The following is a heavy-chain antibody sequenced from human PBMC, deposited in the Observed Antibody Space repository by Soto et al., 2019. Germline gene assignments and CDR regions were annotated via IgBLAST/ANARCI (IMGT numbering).Heavy chain of an antibody. CDR3: ARDGCSGSNCLNWFDP. Sequence: PGGFLRLSCAASGFTFSSYSMNWVRQAPGKGLEWVSYISSSSTTKYYADSVKGRFTISRDNAKNSLYLQMNSLRAEDTAVYYCARDGCSGSNCLNWFDPWGQGTLVTVSS. CDR2: ISSSSTTK. CDR1: GFTFSSYS. V-gene: IGHV3-48*01. D-gene: IGHD2-15*01. J-gene: IGHJ5*02.